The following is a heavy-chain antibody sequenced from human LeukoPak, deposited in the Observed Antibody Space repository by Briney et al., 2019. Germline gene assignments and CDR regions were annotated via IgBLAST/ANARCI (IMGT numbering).Heavy chain of an antibody. J-gene: IGHJ4*02. CDR2: INTNSGNT. CDR3: ARGLYYYESSGYEHVDY. CDR1: GYTFTSYD. V-gene: IGHV1-8*01. D-gene: IGHD3-22*01. Sequence: SVKVSCKASGYTFTSYDINWVRQATGQGLEWVGCINTNSGNTGYAQKFQGRVTMTRNTSISTAYMELSSLRSEDTAVYYCARGLYYYESSGYEHVDYWGQGNLGTVSS.